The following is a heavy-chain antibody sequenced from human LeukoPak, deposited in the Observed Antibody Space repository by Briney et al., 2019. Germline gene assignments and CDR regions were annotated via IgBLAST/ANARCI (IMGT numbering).Heavy chain of an antibody. J-gene: IGHJ3*02. Sequence: GGSLRLSCAASGFTFSSYVMHWVRQAPGKGLEWVAFIRYDGSYKYYADSVKGRFTISRDNSKNTLYLQMNSLRAEDTAVYYCAREGRYCSGGSCYSAAFDIWGQGTMVTVSS. D-gene: IGHD2-15*01. CDR1: GFTFSSYV. CDR2: IRYDGSYK. V-gene: IGHV3-30*02. CDR3: AREGRYCSGGSCYSAAFDI.